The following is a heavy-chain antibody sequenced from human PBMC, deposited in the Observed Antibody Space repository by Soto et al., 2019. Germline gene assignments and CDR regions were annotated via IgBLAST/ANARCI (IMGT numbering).Heavy chain of an antibody. CDR3: AVLDKTSNYVDY. Sequence: EVHLLESGGGLVQPGGSLTLSCAASGFTFDEFGMSWVRLAPGKGLEWVSAISDSGFDTYPADSVKGRFSISKDISRNTLLLQMNSLRVEDTAIYYCAVLDKTSNYVDYWGHRTQVTVSS. CDR2: ISDSGFDT. D-gene: IGHD2-2*01. V-gene: IGHV3-23*01. J-gene: IGHJ4*01. CDR1: GFTFDEFG.